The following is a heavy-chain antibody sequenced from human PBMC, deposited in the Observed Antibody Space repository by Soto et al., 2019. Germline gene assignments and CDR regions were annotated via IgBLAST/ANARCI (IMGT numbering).Heavy chain of an antibody. CDR3: ARSLRWFKSVYYYYGMDV. Sequence: GESLKISCKGSGYSFTSYWIGWVRQMPGKGLEWMGIIYPGDSDTRYSPSFQGQVTISADKSISTAYLQWSSLKASDTAMYYCARSLRWFKSVYYYYGMDVWGQGTTVTSP. CDR2: IYPGDSDT. CDR1: GYSFTSYW. V-gene: IGHV5-51*01. D-gene: IGHD4-17*01. J-gene: IGHJ6*02.